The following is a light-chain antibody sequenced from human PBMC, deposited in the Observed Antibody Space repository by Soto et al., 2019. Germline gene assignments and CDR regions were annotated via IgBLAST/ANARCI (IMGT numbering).Light chain of an antibody. CDR2: DVS. CDR1: SSDVGGYDY. Sequence: QSALTQPASVSGSPGRSITISCTGTSSDVGGYDYVSWYQQHPGKVPKLIIYDVSCRPSGVSNRFSGSKSGNTASLTISGLQAEDEADYYCSSYSGSSTHVLFGGGTKLTVL. CDR3: SSYSGSSTHVL. J-gene: IGLJ2*01. V-gene: IGLV2-14*01.